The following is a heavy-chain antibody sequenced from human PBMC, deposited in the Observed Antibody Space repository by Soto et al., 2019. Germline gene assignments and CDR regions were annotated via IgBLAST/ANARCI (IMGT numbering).Heavy chain of an antibody. CDR1: GFTFSSYS. J-gene: IGHJ6*03. V-gene: IGHV3-21*01. CDR3: ARGRTTIFISDYYYYMDV. CDR2: ISSSSSYI. Sequence: GGSLRLSCAASGFTFSSYSMNWVRQAPGKGLEWVSSISSSSSYIYYADSVKGRFTISRDNAKNSLYLQMNSLRAEDTAVYYFARGRTTIFISDYYYYMDVWGKGTTVTVSS. D-gene: IGHD3-3*01.